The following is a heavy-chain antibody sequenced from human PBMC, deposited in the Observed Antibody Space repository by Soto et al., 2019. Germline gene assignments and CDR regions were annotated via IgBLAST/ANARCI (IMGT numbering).Heavy chain of an antibody. CDR1: GFTFSSYG. D-gene: IGHD3-9*01. Sequence: PGGSLRLSCAASGFTFSSYGMHWVRQAPGKGLEWVAVISYDGSNKYYADSVKGRFTISRDNSKNTLYLQVNSLRAEDTAVYYCAKVGLRYFDWRNWFDPWGQGTLVTVSS. J-gene: IGHJ5*02. CDR2: ISYDGSNK. CDR3: AKVGLRYFDWRNWFDP. V-gene: IGHV3-30*18.